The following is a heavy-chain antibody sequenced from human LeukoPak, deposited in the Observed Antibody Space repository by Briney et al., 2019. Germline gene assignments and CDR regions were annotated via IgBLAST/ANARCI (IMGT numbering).Heavy chain of an antibody. CDR2: IYYSGST. V-gene: IGHV4-59*01. CDR1: GGSISSYY. Sequence: SETLSLTCTVCGGSISSYYGSWIRQPPGKGLEWIGYIYYSGSTNYNPSLKSRVTISIDTSKNQFSLKLSSVTAADTAVYYCARDLVTVTNGFDIWGQGTMVSVSS. J-gene: IGHJ3*02. CDR3: ARDLVTVTNGFDI. D-gene: IGHD4-17*01.